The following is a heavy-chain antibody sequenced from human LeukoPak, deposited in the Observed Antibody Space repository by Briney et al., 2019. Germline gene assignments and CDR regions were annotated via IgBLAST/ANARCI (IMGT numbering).Heavy chain of an antibody. V-gene: IGHV3-48*03. CDR3: ARANDLIDY. CDR1: GFTFSSYE. Sequence: GGSLRLSCAASGFTFSSYEINWVRQAPGKGLEWVSYISDTASYTNYADSVKGRFTISRDNAKNSLYLQMNSLRAEDTAVYYCARANDLIDYWGQGTLVTVSS. CDR2: ISDTASYT. J-gene: IGHJ4*02.